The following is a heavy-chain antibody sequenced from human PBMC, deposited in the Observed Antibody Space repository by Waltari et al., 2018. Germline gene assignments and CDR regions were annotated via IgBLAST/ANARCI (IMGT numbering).Heavy chain of an antibody. D-gene: IGHD3-22*01. CDR2: IIPICGTA. J-gene: IGHJ4*02. V-gene: IGHV1-69*01. Sequence: QVQLVQSGAEVKKPGSSVKVSCKASGGTFSSYAISWVRQAPGQGLEWMGGIIPICGTANYAQKCKGRVTITADEATSTAYMELSSLRSEDTAVYYCARGGSYYYDSSGYYTDYWGQGTLVTVSS. CDR1: GGTFSSYA. CDR3: ARGGSYYYDSSGYYTDY.